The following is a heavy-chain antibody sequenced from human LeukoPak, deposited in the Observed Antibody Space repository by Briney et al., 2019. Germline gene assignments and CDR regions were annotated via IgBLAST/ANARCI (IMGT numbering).Heavy chain of an antibody. CDR3: ARLQDYGDYTEYFQH. V-gene: IGHV4-59*08. CDR2: IYYSGST. D-gene: IGHD4-17*01. Sequence: SETLSLTCTVSGGSISSYYSSWIRQPPGKGLEWIGYIYYSGSTNYNPSLKSRVTISVDTSKNQFSLKLSSVTAADTAVYYCARLQDYGDYTEYFQHWGQGTLVTVSS. J-gene: IGHJ1*01. CDR1: GGSISSYY.